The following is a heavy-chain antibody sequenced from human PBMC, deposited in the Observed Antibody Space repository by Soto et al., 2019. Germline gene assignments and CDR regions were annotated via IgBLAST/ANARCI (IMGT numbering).Heavy chain of an antibody. J-gene: IGHJ4*02. V-gene: IGHV3-15*01. CDR2: IKSKTDGGTT. CDR1: GFTFSNAW. Sequence: EVQLVESGGGLVKPGGSLRLSCAASGFTFSNAWMSWVRQAPGKGLEWVGRIKSKTDGGTTDYAAPVKGRFTISRDDSKNTLYLQMNSLKTEDTAVYYCTTDPCRSSGWYYSCGYWGQGTLVTVSS. CDR3: TTDPCRSSGWYYSCGY. D-gene: IGHD6-19*01.